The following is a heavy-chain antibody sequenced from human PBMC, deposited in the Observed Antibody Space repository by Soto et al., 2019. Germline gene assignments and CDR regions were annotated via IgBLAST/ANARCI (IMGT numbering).Heavy chain of an antibody. CDR3: ARGFSRGAPYYYYGMDV. J-gene: IGHJ6*02. V-gene: IGHV4-59*01. CDR2: IYYSGST. CDR1: GDSTSRYY. Sequence: SETLSVTRTVSGDSTSRYYWTWFRQPPGKGLEWIGYIYYSGSTNYNPSLKSRVTISVDTSKNQFSLKLSSVTAADTAVYYWARGFSRGAPYYYYGMDVWGQGTTVT. D-gene: IGHD3-10*01.